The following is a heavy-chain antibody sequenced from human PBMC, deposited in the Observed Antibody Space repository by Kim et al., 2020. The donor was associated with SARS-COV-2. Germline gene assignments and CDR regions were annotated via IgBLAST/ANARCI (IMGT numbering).Heavy chain of an antibody. V-gene: IGHV3-23*01. D-gene: IGHD3-16*01. CDR2: ISGSGGST. Sequence: GGSLRLSCAASGFTFSSYAMSWVRQAPGKGLEWVSGISGSGGSTYCADSVKGRFTISRDNSKNTLYVQMNSLRAEDTAVYYCAKEGGNRITRAFGIWGQGTMGTVSP. CDR1: GFTFSSYA. J-gene: IGHJ3*02. CDR3: AKEGGNRITRAFGI.